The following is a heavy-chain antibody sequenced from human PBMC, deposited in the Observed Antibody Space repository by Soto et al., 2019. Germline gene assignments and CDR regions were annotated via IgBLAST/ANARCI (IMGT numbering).Heavy chain of an antibody. CDR3: ARDGGRHSGGIDY. V-gene: IGHV1-69*01. Sequence: QVQLVQSGAEVKKPGSSVKVSCKASGGTFSSYSINWVGQAPGQGLEWMGEIIPIFGTANCAQKFQGRVTITADESTSTAYMELSSLRSEDTAVYYCARDGGRHSGGIDYWGQGTLVTVSS. J-gene: IGHJ4*02. D-gene: IGHD1-26*01. CDR2: IIPIFGTA. CDR1: GGTFSSYS.